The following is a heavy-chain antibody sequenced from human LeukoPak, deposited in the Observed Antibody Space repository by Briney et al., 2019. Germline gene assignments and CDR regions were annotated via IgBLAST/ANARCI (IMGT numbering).Heavy chain of an antibody. V-gene: IGHV3-7*01. D-gene: IGHD1-14*01. CDR3: ARDSFETDIDY. Sequence: GGSLRLSCVASGFSFSRYSMSWVRQAPGKGLEWVANIKEDGSEQYYADSLKGRFTISRDNVKNSLCLHINSLRAEDTAVYYCARDSFETDIDYWGQGTLVTVSS. CDR2: IKEDGSEQ. J-gene: IGHJ4*02. CDR1: GFSFSRYS.